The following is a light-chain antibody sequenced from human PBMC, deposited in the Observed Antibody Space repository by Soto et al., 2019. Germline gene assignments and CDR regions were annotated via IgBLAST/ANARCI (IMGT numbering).Light chain of an antibody. V-gene: IGLV1-40*01. J-gene: IGLJ1*01. CDR3: QSYDSSLSRFSYV. CDR2: GNS. CDR1: SSNIGANYD. Sequence: QSVLTQPPSVSGAPGQRVTISCTGSSSNIGANYDVHWYQQLPGTAPKLLIYGNSNRPSGVPDRFSGSKSDTSASLAITGLQAEDEADYYCQSYDSSLSRFSYVFGTGTKLTVL.